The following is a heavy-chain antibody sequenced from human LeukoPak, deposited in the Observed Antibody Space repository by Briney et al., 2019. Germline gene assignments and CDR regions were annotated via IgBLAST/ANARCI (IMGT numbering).Heavy chain of an antibody. CDR3: ARVTIFGDRYNWFDP. V-gene: IGHV4-4*07. J-gene: IGHJ5*02. D-gene: IGHD3-3*01. Sequence: SETLPLTCTVSGGSISSYYWSWIRQPAGKGLEWIGRIYTSGSTNYNPSLKSRVTMSVDTSKNQFSLKLSSVTAADTAVYYCARVTIFGDRYNWFDPWGQGTLVTVSS. CDR2: IYTSGST. CDR1: GGSISSYY.